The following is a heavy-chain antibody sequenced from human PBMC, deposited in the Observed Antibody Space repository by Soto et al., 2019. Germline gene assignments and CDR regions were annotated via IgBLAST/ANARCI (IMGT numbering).Heavy chain of an antibody. CDR1: GGTFSSYA. J-gene: IGHJ4*02. Sequence: SVKVSCKASGGTFSSYAISWVRQAPGQGLEWMGGIIPIFGTANYAQKFQGRVTITADESTSTAYMELSSLGSEDTAVYYCARGLDYYDSSATSSHFDYWGQGTLVTVSS. CDR3: ARGLDYYDSSATSSHFDY. V-gene: IGHV1-69*13. D-gene: IGHD3-22*01. CDR2: IIPIFGTA.